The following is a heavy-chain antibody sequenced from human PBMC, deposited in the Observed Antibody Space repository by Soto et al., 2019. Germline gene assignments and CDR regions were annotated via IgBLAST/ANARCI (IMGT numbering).Heavy chain of an antibody. CDR2: IYYSGST. D-gene: IGHD6-19*01. CDR3: ARGIAVAAPVFDAFDI. J-gene: IGHJ3*02. CDR1: GASITSGGFY. Sequence: QVRLRESGPGLVKPSQTLSLTCTVSGASITSGGFYWSWIRQHPGKGLEWIGYIYYSGSTYYNPSLTGRVNISLDRSKTQFSLTLSSVTAADTAVYYCARGIAVAAPVFDAFDIWGLGTMVTVSS. V-gene: IGHV4-31*03.